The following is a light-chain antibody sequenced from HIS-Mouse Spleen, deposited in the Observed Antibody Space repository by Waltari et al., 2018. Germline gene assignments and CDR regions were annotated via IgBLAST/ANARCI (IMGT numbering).Light chain of an antibody. Sequence: SYVLTQPPSVSVAPGKTARITCGGNNIGRKSVHWYPQKPGQAPVLVVHDDSDRPSGIPERFSGSNSGNTATLTISRVEAGDEADYYCQVWDSSSDHVVFGGGTKLTVL. V-gene: IGLV3-21*03. CDR2: DDS. CDR1: NIGRKS. CDR3: QVWDSSSDHVV. J-gene: IGLJ2*01.